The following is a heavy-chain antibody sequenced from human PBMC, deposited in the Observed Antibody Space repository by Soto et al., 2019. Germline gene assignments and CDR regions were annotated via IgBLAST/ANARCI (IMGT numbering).Heavy chain of an antibody. V-gene: IGHV3-23*01. CDR2: ITGSGTST. Sequence: PGGSLRLSCAASGFTFSTYAMSWVRLAPGKGLEWVSCITGSGTSTYYADSVKGRFTISRDNAKNTLYPHLNSLRAEDTAVYYCAKSWTYYDILTPSDYWGQGTLVTVSS. J-gene: IGHJ4*02. CDR1: GFTFSTYA. CDR3: AKSWTYYDILTPSDY. D-gene: IGHD3-9*01.